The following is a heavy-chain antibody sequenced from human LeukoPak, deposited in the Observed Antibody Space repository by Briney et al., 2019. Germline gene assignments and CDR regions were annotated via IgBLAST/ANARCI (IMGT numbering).Heavy chain of an antibody. CDR2: SSAYNGNT. CDR3: ARRGSGYSSGWYAAVDI. D-gene: IGHD6-19*01. J-gene: IGHJ3*02. V-gene: IGHV1-18*01. CDR1: GYTFTSYG. Sequence: ASVTVSRKASGYTFTSYGISWVRQAPGQGLEWMGWSSAYNGNTNYAQKYQGSVTMTRDTSISTAYMELSRLRSDDTAVYYCARRGSGYSSGWYAAVDIWGQGTMVTVSS.